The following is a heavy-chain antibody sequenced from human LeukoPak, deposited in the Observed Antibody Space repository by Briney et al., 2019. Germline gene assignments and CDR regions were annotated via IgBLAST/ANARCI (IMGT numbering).Heavy chain of an antibody. CDR3: ARDYDSSGYYWS. D-gene: IGHD3-22*01. CDR1: GGSISSYY. V-gene: IGHV4-59*01. CDR2: IYYSGST. J-gene: IGHJ4*02. Sequence: SETPSLTCTVSGGSISSYYWSWIRQPPGKGLEWIGYIYYSGSTNYNPSLKSRVTISVDTSKNQFTLKLNSVTAADTAVYYCARDYDSSGYYWSWGQGTLVTVSS.